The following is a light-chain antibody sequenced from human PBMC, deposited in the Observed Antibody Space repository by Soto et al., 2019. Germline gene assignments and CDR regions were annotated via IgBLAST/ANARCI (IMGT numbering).Light chain of an antibody. CDR3: QQYHNYPRT. Sequence: DIQMTQSPSTLSASVGDRVTITCRASQSIRTWLAWYQHKPGKAPKFLIYDASTVESGVPSRFSGSGSVTEFTLTISDLQPDDFATYYCQQYHNYPRTFGQGTRVEIK. CDR1: QSIRTW. V-gene: IGKV1-5*01. J-gene: IGKJ1*01. CDR2: DAS.